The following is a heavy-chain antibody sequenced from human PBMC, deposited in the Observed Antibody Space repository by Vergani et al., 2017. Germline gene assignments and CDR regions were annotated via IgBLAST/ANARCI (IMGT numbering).Heavy chain of an antibody. V-gene: IGHV4-59*01. J-gene: IGHJ3*02. D-gene: IGHD2-2*02. CDR2: IYYSGSA. CDR3: ACYTSAFDI. CDR1: GGSISSYY. Sequence: QVQLQESGPGLVKPSETLSLTCTVSGGSISSYYWSWIRQPPGKGLAWIGYIYYSGSAHYNPSLKSRVTISVDTSKNQFSLKLSSVTAADTAVYYCACYTSAFDIWGQGTMVTVSS.